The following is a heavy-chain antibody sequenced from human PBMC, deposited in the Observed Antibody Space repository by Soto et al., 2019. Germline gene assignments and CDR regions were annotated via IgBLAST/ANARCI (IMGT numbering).Heavy chain of an antibody. CDR3: VRDLDGSGAYYTDF. CDR1: GYTFPNYG. J-gene: IGHJ4*02. D-gene: IGHD3-10*01. V-gene: IGHV1-18*01. Sequence: QVQLVQSGAEVKKPGASVKVSCKTSGYTFPNYGITWVRQAPGQGLEWMGWISAYKTNIEYAQKFQGRVTLTTDTSTSTAYMELRSLRSDDTAIYYCVRDLDGSGAYYTDFWGQGTLVTVSS. CDR2: ISAYKTNI.